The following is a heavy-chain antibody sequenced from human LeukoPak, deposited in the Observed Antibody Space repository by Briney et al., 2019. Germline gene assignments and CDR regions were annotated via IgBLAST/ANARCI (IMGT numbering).Heavy chain of an antibody. V-gene: IGHV3-49*04. CDR3: TRDLQPVVPAADYYFDY. CDR1: GFTFGDYA. CDR2: IRSKVYGGTT. Sequence: GRSLRLSCTASGFTFGDYAMSWVRQAPGKGLEWVCFIRSKVYGGTTEYSACGTGRFAISRENTKSSVDMQINRVKNKDPDQYYCTRDLQPVVPAADYYFDYWGQGTLVTVSS. D-gene: IGHD2-2*01. J-gene: IGHJ4*02.